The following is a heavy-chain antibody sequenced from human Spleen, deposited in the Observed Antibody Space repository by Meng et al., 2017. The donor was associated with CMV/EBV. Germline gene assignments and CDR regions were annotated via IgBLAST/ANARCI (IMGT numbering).Heavy chain of an antibody. J-gene: IGHJ4*02. CDR2: TYSGGAT. D-gene: IGHD2/OR15-2a*01. V-gene: IGHV3-66*02. CDR1: GFTVSGNY. Sequence: GESLKISCAVSGFTVSGNYMSWVRQPPGRGPEWVSVTYSGGATYYADSVEGRFTISRDKSKNTLYLQMNSLRAEDTAVYYCASESPHGDYFPGDWGQGTLVTVSS. CDR3: ASESPHGDYFPGD.